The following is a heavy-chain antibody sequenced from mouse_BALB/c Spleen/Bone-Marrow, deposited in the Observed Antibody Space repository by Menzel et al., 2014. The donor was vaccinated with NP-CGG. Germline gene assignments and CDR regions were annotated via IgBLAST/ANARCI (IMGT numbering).Heavy chain of an antibody. J-gene: IGHJ3*01. CDR1: GFNIKDAN. CDR2: IAPANGNT. CDR3: ARSPGEVNY. V-gene: IGHV14-3*02. Sequence: EVQLVESGAELVNPGASVKLSCTASGFNIKDANMHWVKQRPAQGLEWIGRIAPANGNTEYDPKFLDKATITADTSSNTAYLQLSSLTSEDTAVYYCARSPGEVNYWGQGTLVTVSA. D-gene: IGHD1-3*01.